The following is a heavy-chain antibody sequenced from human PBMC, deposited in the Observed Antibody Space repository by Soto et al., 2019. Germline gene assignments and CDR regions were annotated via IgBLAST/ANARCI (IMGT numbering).Heavy chain of an antibody. CDR3: AITYDFWSGYYPGNYYYYGMDV. Sequence: SETLSLTCTVSGGSISSSSYYWGWIRQPPGKGLEWIGSIYYSGSTYYNPSLKSRVTISVDTSKNQFSLKLSSVTAADTAVYYCAITYDFWSGYYPGNYYYYGMDVWGQGTTVTVSS. V-gene: IGHV4-39*01. J-gene: IGHJ6*02. D-gene: IGHD3-3*01. CDR2: IYYSGST. CDR1: GGSISSSSYY.